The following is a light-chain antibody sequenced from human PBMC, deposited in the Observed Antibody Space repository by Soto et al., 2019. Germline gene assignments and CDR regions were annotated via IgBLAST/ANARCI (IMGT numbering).Light chain of an antibody. V-gene: IGLV2-11*01. Sequence: QSALTQPRSVSGSPGQSVAISCTGTSSDVGGYDYVSWYQHLPGKAPKLMIYSVNRRPSGIPDRFSGSKSGNSASLTISGLQAEDEADYYCFSYAGTYTWVFGGGTKLTVI. J-gene: IGLJ3*02. CDR1: SSDVGGYDY. CDR2: SVN. CDR3: FSYAGTYTWV.